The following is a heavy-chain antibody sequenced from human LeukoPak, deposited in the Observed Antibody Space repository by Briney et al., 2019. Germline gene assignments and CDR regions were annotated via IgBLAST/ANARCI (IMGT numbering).Heavy chain of an antibody. CDR1: GFTFGDYA. CDR3: ARRGYYYDSSGYYLGGFDY. V-gene: IGHV3-7*01. CDR2: IKQDGSEK. D-gene: IGHD3-22*01. Sequence: GGSLRLSCTASGFTFGDYAMSWVRQAPGKGLEWVANIKQDGSEKYYVDSVKGRFTISRDNAKNSLYLQMNSLRAEDTAVYYCARRGYYYDSSGYYLGGFDYWGQGTLVTVSS. J-gene: IGHJ4*02.